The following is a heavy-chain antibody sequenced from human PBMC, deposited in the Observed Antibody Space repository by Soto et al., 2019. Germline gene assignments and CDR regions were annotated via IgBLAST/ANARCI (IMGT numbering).Heavy chain of an antibody. CDR2: IYSGGYT. J-gene: IGHJ4*02. D-gene: IGHD3-10*01. CDR3: GPRPGGGGY. Sequence: EVQLVESGGGLIQPGGSLRLSCAVSGFTVSNNYMSWVRQAPGKGLEGVSVIYSGGYTAYGDSVKGRFTISRDNSKNTHYLKMNSRGPGGTAVYYWGPRPGGGGYWGQGTLVTVSS. V-gene: IGHV3-53*01. CDR1: GFTVSNNY.